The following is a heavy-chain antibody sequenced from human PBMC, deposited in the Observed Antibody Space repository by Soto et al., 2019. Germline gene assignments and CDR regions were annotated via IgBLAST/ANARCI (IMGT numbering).Heavy chain of an antibody. CDR2: IYYSGST. J-gene: IGHJ6*02. Sequence: SETLSLTCTVSGGSISSSSYYWGWIRQPPGKGLEWIGSIYYSGSTYYNPSLKSRVTISVDTSKNQFSLKLSSVTAADTAVYYCARHMDTAMVRIGDQGYYYYGMDVWGQGTTVTVSS. V-gene: IGHV4-39*01. CDR1: GGSISSSSYY. CDR3: ARHMDTAMVRIGDQGYYYYGMDV. D-gene: IGHD5-18*01.